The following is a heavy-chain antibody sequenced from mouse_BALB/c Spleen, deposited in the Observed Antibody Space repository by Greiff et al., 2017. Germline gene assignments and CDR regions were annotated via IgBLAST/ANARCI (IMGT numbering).Heavy chain of an antibody. Sequence: EVQVVESGGGLVQPGGSLRLSCATSGFTFTDYYMSWVRQPPGKALEWLGFIRNKANGYTTEYSASVKGRFTISRDNSQSILYLQMNTLRAEDSATYYCARGNSYAMDYWGQGTSVTVSS. CDR1: GFTFTDYY. J-gene: IGHJ4*01. CDR2: IRNKANGYTT. CDR3: ARGNSYAMDY. V-gene: IGHV7-3*02.